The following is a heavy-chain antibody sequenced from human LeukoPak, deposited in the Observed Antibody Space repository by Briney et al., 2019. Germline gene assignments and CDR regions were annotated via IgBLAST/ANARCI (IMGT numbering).Heavy chain of an antibody. V-gene: IGHV3-48*01. CDR1: GFTFSSYS. D-gene: IGHD2-2*01. CDR2: ISSSSSTI. CDR3: AKDGELRDIAVVPAAYPGDV. J-gene: IGHJ6*02. Sequence: GGSLRLSCAASGFTFSSYSMNWVRQAPGKGLEWVSYISSSSSTIYYADSVKGRFTISRDNAKNSLYLQMNSLRGEDTAVYYCAKDGELRDIAVVPAAYPGDVWGQGTTVTVSS.